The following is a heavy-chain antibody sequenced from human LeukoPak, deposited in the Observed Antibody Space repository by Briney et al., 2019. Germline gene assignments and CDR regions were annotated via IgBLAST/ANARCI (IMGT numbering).Heavy chain of an antibody. CDR1: GFTFSDYY. J-gene: IGHJ4*02. V-gene: IGHV3-11*01. Sequence: GGSLRLSCAASGFTFSDYYMSWIRQAPGKGLEWVSYISSSGSTIYYADSVKGRFNISRDNAKNSLYLQMNSLRTEDTAVYYCARSVRIVGATSHFDYWGQGTLVTVSS. CDR2: ISSSGSTI. CDR3: ARSVRIVGATSHFDY. D-gene: IGHD1-26*01.